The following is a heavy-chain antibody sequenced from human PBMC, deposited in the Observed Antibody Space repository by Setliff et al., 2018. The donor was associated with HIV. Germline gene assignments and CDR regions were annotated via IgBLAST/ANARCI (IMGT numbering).Heavy chain of an antibody. CDR2: IYYSGST. CDR3: ARYSPRGYTLTGPY. J-gene: IGHJ4*02. V-gene: IGHV4-61*01. Sequence: SETLSLTCTVSGGSVSSGSYYWSWIRQPPGKGLEWIGYIYYSGSTKHNPSLKSRVTISLDTSKNQFSLKLTSVTATDTAVYYCARYSPRGYTLTGPYWGQGTLVTVSS. CDR1: GGSVSSGSYY. D-gene: IGHD6-25*01.